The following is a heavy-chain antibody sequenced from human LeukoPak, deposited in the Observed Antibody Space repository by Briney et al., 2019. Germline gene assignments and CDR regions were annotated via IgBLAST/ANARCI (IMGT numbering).Heavy chain of an antibody. CDR2: ISGEGGTI. V-gene: IGHV3-43*02. D-gene: IGHD6-19*01. J-gene: IGHJ4*02. CDR3: AKGLSQNIAVAGPRD. Sequence: TGGSLRLSCAASGFTFDDYAMHWVRQPPGKGLEWVSLISGEGGTIKYADSVKGRFTISRDNGKNSLFLQMNSLRTEDTALYYCAKGLSQNIAVAGPRDWGQGTLVTVCS. CDR1: GFTFDDYA.